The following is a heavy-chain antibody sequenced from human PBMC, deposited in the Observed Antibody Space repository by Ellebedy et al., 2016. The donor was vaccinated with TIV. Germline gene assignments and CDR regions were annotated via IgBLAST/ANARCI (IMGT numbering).Heavy chain of an antibody. D-gene: IGHD3-9*01. CDR2: VYYSGST. Sequence: MPGGSLRLSCSVSGGSMSSNYWSWIRQPPGKGLEWIGYVYYSGSTNYNPSLGSRVTISVDTSKNQFSLKLSSVTAADTAVYYCATQATGHYNFDYWGQGTLVTVSS. J-gene: IGHJ4*02. V-gene: IGHV4-59*12. CDR3: ATQATGHYNFDY. CDR1: GGSMSSNY.